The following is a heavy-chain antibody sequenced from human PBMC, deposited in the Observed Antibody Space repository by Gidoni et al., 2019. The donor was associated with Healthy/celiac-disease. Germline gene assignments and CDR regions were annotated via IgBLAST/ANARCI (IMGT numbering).Heavy chain of an antibody. Sequence: QITLKEYGPTLVKPTQTLTLPCHFSVFSLHTSGVGVGLICQPPGKALERLALIYWDDDKRYSPSLKSRLTITKDTSKNQVVLTMTNMDPVDTATYYCAHSVNLLAALAFDYWGQGTLVTVSS. CDR3: AHSVNLLAALAFDY. D-gene: IGHD6-6*01. CDR1: VFSLHTSGVG. CDR2: IYWDDDK. V-gene: IGHV2-5*02. J-gene: IGHJ4*02.